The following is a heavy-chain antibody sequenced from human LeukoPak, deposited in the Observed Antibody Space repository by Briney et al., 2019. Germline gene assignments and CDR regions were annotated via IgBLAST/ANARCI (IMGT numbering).Heavy chain of an antibody. J-gene: IGHJ4*02. CDR3: ARDSLWFGEFRVDY. CDR2: IYHSGST. Sequence: SETLSLTCTVSGYSISSGYYWGWIRQPPGKGLEWIGSIYHSGSTYYNPSLKSRVTISVDTSKNQFSLKLSSVTAADTAVYYCARDSLWFGEFRVDYWGQGTLVTVSS. CDR1: GYSISSGYY. D-gene: IGHD3-10*01. V-gene: IGHV4-38-2*02.